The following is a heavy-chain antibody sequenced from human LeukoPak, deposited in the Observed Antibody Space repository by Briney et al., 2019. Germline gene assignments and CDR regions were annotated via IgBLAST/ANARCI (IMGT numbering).Heavy chain of an antibody. CDR1: GFTFSSYG. CDR3: ARMGELLDY. J-gene: IGHJ4*02. D-gene: IGHD1-26*01. V-gene: IGHV3-33*01. CDR2: TCYDGSNK. Sequence: GGSLRLSCAASGFTFSSYGMHWVRQAPGKGLEWVAVTCYDGSNKYYADSVKGRFTISRDNSKNTLYLQMNSPRAEDTAVYYCARMGELLDYWGQGTLVTVSS.